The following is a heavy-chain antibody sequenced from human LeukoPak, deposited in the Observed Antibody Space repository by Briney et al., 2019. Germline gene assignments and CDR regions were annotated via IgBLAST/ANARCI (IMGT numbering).Heavy chain of an antibody. CDR3: AGTLIAVAGPLDY. J-gene: IGHJ4*02. CDR1: GFTFDDYG. V-gene: IGHV3-20*04. CDR2: INWSGGRT. Sequence: GGSLRLSCAASGFTFDDYGMSWVRQAPGKGLEWVSGINWSGGRTGYADSLKGRFTISRDNAKNTLYLQMNSLRDEDTALYYCAGTLIAVAGPLDYWGQGTLVTVSS. D-gene: IGHD6-19*01.